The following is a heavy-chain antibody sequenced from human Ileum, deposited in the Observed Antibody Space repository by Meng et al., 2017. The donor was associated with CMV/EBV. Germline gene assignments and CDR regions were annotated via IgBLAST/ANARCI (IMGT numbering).Heavy chain of an antibody. D-gene: IGHD2-2*01. CDR3: ARGGSSATSNYYYGMDV. J-gene: IGHJ6*02. Sequence: GESLKIPCAASGFTFSRYSMNWVRQAPGKVLEWVSSISSSSSYRYYADSVKGRFTISRDNAKNSLYLQMNSLRAEDTAVYYCARGGSSATSNYYYGMDVWGQGTTVTVSS. CDR2: ISSSSSYR. CDR1: GFTFSRYS. V-gene: IGHV3-21*01.